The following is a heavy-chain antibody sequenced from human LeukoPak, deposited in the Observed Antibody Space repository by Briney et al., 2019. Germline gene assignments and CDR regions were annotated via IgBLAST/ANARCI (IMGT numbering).Heavy chain of an antibody. J-gene: IGHJ4*02. CDR3: AKDLNYGDLLDY. CDR2: IRNDGRNK. Sequence: GGSLRLSCAASGFIFSTYGMHWVRQAPGKGLEWVAFIRNDGRNKRYADSVKGRFTISRDNSKNTLYLQMNTLRAEDTALYYCAKDLNYGDLLDYWGQGTLVTVSS. D-gene: IGHD4-17*01. CDR1: GFIFSTYG. V-gene: IGHV3-30*02.